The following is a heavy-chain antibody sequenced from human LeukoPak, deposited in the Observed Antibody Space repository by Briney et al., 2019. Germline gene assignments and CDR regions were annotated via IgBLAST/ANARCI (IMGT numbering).Heavy chain of an antibody. CDR3: ARVATYYDSSGYNSGYFDY. CDR1: GFTFSSYW. D-gene: IGHD3-22*01. CDR2: INTDGSST. J-gene: IGHJ4*02. V-gene: IGHV3-74*01. Sequence: GGSLRLSCAASGFTFSSYWMSWVRQAPGKGLVWVSRINTDGSSTTYADSVKGRFTISRDNAKNTLYLQMNSLRAEDTAVYYCARVATYYDSSGYNSGYFDYWGQGTLVTVSS.